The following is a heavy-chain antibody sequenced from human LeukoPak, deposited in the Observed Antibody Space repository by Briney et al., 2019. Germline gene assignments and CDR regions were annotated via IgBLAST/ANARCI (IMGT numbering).Heavy chain of an antibody. CDR2: ISYSGST. V-gene: IGHV4-39*07. J-gene: IGHJ4*02. CDR3: ARGGSGTYYHY. CDR1: GGSISSSAYY. D-gene: IGHD1-26*01. Sequence: PSETLSLTCTVSGGSISSSAYYWVWIRQPPGKGLEWIGIISYSGSTNCSPSLKSRVTISVDTSKNQFSLKLSSVTAADTAVYYCARGGSGTYYHYWGQGTLVTVSS.